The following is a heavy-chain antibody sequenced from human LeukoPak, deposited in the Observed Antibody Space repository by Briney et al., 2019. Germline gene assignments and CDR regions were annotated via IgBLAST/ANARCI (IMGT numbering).Heavy chain of an antibody. V-gene: IGHV3-13*01. Sequence: GGSLRLSCAASGFTFSSYDMHWVRQATGKGLEWVSAIGTAGDTYYPGSVKGRFTISRENAKNSLYLQMNSLRAGDTAVYYCARGRYYYDSSGYYYVFDYWGQGTLVTVSS. J-gene: IGHJ4*02. CDR2: IGTAGDT. CDR1: GFTFSSYD. CDR3: ARGRYYYDSSGYYYVFDY. D-gene: IGHD3-22*01.